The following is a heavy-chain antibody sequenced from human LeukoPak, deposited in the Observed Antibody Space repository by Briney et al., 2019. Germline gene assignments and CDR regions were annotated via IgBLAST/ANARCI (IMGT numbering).Heavy chain of an antibody. J-gene: IGHJ4*02. CDR3: AKEPSFYYDSSGYHSFDY. Sequence: GGSLRLSCAASGFTFSNYDMHWVRQAPGRGLEWVAVISYDGSNAYYADSVEGRFTISRDNSKNTLYLQMNSLRPEDTAVYYCAKEPSFYYDSSGYHSFDYWGQGTLVTVSS. CDR2: ISYDGSNA. V-gene: IGHV3-30*18. CDR1: GFTFSNYD. D-gene: IGHD3-22*01.